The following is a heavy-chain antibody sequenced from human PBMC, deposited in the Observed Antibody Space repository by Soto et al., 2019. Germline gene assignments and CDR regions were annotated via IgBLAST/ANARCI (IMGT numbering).Heavy chain of an antibody. Sequence: GGSLRLSCAASGFTFSSYSMNWVRQAPGKGLEWVSSISSSSSYMYYADSVKGRFTISRDNAKNSLYLQMNSLRAEDTAVYYCARDLTLVPAAYDYWGQGTLVTVSS. J-gene: IGHJ4*02. CDR1: GFTFSSYS. V-gene: IGHV3-21*01. CDR3: ARDLTLVPAAYDY. CDR2: ISSSSSYM. D-gene: IGHD2-2*01.